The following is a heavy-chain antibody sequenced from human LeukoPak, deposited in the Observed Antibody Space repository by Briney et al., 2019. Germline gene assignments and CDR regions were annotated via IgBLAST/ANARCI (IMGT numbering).Heavy chain of an antibody. CDR3: ARADGSSGWFDP. CDR1: GGSISSSSYY. Sequence: SETLSLTCTVSGGSISSSSYYWGWIRQPPGKGLEWIGSIYYSGSTYYNPSLKSRVILSLDTSKKQFSLKLSSLTPADTAVYYCARADGSSGWFDPWGQGTLVTVSS. J-gene: IGHJ5*02. CDR2: IYYSGST. D-gene: IGHD6-6*01. V-gene: IGHV4-39*07.